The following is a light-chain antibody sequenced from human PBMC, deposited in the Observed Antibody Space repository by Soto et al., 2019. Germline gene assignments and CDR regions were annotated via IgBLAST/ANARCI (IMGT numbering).Light chain of an antibody. CDR2: DAS. V-gene: IGKV3-11*01. J-gene: IGKJ4*01. CDR3: QQRSNRLT. CDR1: QSVSSY. Sequence: EIVLTQSPATLSLPPGERATLSCRASQSVSSYLAWYQQKPGQAPRLLIYDASNRATGIPARFSGSGSGTDSTLTISSLEPEDFAVYYCQQRSNRLTFGGGTKVDIK.